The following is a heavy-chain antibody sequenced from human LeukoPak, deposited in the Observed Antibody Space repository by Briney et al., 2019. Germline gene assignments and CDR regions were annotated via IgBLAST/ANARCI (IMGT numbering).Heavy chain of an antibody. J-gene: IGHJ6*03. CDR2: IYYSGST. CDR1: GGSISSYY. CDR3: ARITARWSRGGYYYYYMDV. D-gene: IGHD4-23*01. V-gene: IGHV4-59*01. Sequence: SETLSLTCTVAGGSISSYYWSWVRQPPGKGLEWIGYIYYSGSTNYNPSLKSRVTISVDTSKNQFSLKLSSVTAADTAVYYCARITARWSRGGYYYYYMDVWGKGTTVTVSS.